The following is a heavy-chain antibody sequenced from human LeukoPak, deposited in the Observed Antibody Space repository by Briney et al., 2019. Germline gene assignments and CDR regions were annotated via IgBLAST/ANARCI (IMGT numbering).Heavy chain of an antibody. V-gene: IGHV5-51*01. D-gene: IGHD3-10*01. Sequence: GESLKISCKGSGCSFTSYWIGWVRQVPGKGLEWMGIIYPGDSDIRYSPSFQGQVTISADKSISTAYLQWSSLKASDTAMYYCARHPRLDVYGSGSYWRNGMDVWGKGTTVTVSS. J-gene: IGHJ6*04. CDR3: ARHPRLDVYGSGSYWRNGMDV. CDR2: IYPGDSDI. CDR1: GCSFTSYW.